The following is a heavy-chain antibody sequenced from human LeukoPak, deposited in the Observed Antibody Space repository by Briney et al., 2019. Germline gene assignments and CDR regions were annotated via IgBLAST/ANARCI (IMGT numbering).Heavy chain of an antibody. V-gene: IGHV3-30*02. CDR3: ARVKQQLVRLLGRDTTYYYYYYMDV. CDR1: GFTFSSYG. Sequence: GGSLRLSCAASGFTFSSYGMHWVRQAPGKGLEWVAFIRYDGSNKYYADSVKGRFTISRDNSKNTLYLQMNSLRAEDTAVYFCARVKQQLVRLLGRDTTYYYYYYMDVWGKGTTVTVSS. J-gene: IGHJ6*03. D-gene: IGHD6-13*01. CDR2: IRYDGSNK.